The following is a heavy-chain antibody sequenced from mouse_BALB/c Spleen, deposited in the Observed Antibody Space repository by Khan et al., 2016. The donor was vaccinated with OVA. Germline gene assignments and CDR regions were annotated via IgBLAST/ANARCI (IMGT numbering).Heavy chain of an antibody. CDR2: ISGDSSTI. CDR3: TRSYYYGYYFDY. V-gene: IGHV5-17*02. CDR1: GFTFSSYG. D-gene: IGHD1-1*01. J-gene: IGHJ2*01. Sequence: EVQGVESGGGLVQPGGSRKLSCAASGFTFSSYGMHWVRQTPEKGLEWVAYISGDSSTIYYADTVKGRFTISSDNPKNTLFLHMPSLRSEDTAMYYCTRSYYYGYYFDYWGQGTTLTVSS.